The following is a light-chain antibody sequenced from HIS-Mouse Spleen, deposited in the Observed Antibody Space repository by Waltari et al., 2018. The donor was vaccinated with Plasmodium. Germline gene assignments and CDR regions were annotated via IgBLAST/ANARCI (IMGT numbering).Light chain of an antibody. Sequence: QSALTQPASVSGSPGQSITISCTGTSSDVGSYNLVSGYQPPPGKAPKLMIYEGSKRPSGVSNRFSGSKAGNTASLTISGLQAEDEADYYCCSYAGSRMVFGGGTKLTVL. CDR3: CSYAGSRMV. CDR2: EGS. CDR1: SSDVGSYNL. V-gene: IGLV2-23*01. J-gene: IGLJ2*01.